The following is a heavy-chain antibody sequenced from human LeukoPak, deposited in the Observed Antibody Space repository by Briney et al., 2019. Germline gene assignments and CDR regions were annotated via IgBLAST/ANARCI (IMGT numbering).Heavy chain of an antibody. J-gene: IGHJ4*02. CDR1: GGSIRRSNW. CDR3: ARGNDYGDYGLDY. Sequence: SGTLSLTWAVPGGSIRRSNWGSGARTPPGKGGEGMGEIYHSGSTTYNPSLKSRVTISVDKSKNQFSLKLSSVTAADTAVYYCARGNDYGDYGLDYWGQGTLVTVSS. CDR2: IYHSGST. D-gene: IGHD4-17*01. V-gene: IGHV4-4*02.